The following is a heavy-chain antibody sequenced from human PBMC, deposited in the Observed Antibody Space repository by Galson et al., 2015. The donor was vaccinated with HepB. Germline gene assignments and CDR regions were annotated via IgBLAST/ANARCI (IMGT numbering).Heavy chain of an antibody. CDR2: INPSGGST. J-gene: IGHJ4*02. CDR1: GYTFTSYY. D-gene: IGHD6-19*01. Sequence: SVKVSCKASGYTFTSYYMHWVRQAPGQGLEWMGIINPSGGSTSYAQKLQGRVTMTRDTSTSTVYMELSSLRSEDTAVYYCARDLGWYRFDYWGQGTLVTVSS. CDR3: ARDLGWYRFDY. V-gene: IGHV1-46*04.